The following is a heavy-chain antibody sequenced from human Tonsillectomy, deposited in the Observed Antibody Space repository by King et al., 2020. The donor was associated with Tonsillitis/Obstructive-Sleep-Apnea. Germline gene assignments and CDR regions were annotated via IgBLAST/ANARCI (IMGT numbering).Heavy chain of an antibody. CDR1: GFSLSTSGVG. CDR3: AHSGCSSTSCYRVGGADLGDYYSMDV. J-gene: IGHJ6*03. D-gene: IGHD2-2*02. V-gene: IGHV2-5*02. CDR2: IYWDDDK. Sequence: TLKESGPTLVKPTQTLTLTCTFSGFSLSTSGVGVGWIRQPPGKALEWLALIYWDDDKRYSPSLKSRLTITKDTSKNQVVLTMTNMDPVDTATYYCAHSGCSSTSCYRVGGADLGDYYSMDVWGKGTTVTVSS.